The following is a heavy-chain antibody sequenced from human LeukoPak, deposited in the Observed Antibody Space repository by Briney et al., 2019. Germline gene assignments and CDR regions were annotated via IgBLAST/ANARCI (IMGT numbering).Heavy chain of an antibody. CDR3: AKDGGGYCSNVFCSGSWFAS. CDR1: GFAFSTYG. Sequence: GGSLRLSCAASGFAFSTYGLHWVRQAPGKGQEWVAVIWYGGSDAYYADSVKGRFTVSRDNSKNTVYLQLNSLRAEDTAVYYCAKDGGGYCSNVFCSGSWFASWGQGTLVTVSS. D-gene: IGHD2-2*03. J-gene: IGHJ5*01. CDR2: IWYGGSDA. V-gene: IGHV3-33*06.